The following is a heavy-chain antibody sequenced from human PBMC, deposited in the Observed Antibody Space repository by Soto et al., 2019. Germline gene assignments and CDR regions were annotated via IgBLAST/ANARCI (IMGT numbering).Heavy chain of an antibody. CDR3: TRGHRGES. CDR1: GGTFSSYA. Sequence: QVQLVQSGAEVKKPGSSVKVSCKDSGGTFSSYAISWVRQAPGQGLEGMGGIIPIFGTANYAQKVQGRVPITADETTSTAYMELSSLRSEDTALYYWTRGHRGESWGQGTLVTVSS. CDR2: IIPIFGTA. J-gene: IGHJ4*02. D-gene: IGHD5-12*01. V-gene: IGHV1-69*01.